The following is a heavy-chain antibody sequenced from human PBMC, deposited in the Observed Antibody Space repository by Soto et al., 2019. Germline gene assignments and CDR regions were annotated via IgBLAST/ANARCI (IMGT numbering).Heavy chain of an antibody. CDR2: IWYDGSNK. Sequence: GGSLRLSCAASGFTFSSYGMHWVRQAPGKGLEWVAVIWYDGSNKYYADSVKGRFTISRDNSKNTLYLQMNSLRAEDTAVYYCARDQGGYSYGYRGYYYYYMDVWGKGTTVTVSS. V-gene: IGHV3-33*08. J-gene: IGHJ6*03. CDR3: ARDQGGYSYGYRGYYYYYMDV. D-gene: IGHD5-18*01. CDR1: GFTFSSYG.